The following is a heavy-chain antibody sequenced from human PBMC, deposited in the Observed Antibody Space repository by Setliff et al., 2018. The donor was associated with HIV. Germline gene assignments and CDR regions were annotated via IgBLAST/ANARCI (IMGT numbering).Heavy chain of an antibody. D-gene: IGHD2-15*01. CDR3: AXDIGVGAALVXCIDALNL. Sequence: SVKVSCKTSEGGFSSYAINWVRQAPGQGLEWMGSIIPIFATPSYARKFQGRVTISTDDSTKTGYMELRSLSSDDPALYSCAXDIGVGAALVXCIDALNLWGQGTMVTVSS. J-gene: IGHJ3*01. CDR2: IIPIFATP. CDR1: EGGFSSYA. V-gene: IGHV1-69*05.